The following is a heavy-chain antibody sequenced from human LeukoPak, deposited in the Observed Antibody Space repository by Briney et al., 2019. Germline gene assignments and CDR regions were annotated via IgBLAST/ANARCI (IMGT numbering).Heavy chain of an antibody. CDR1: GFTVGAYT. CDR3: SRDNSGLYLGGWFDP. CDR2: IRSKTYGGTT. J-gene: IGHJ5*02. V-gene: IGHV3-49*03. D-gene: IGHD6-19*01. Sequence: GGSLRLSCSASGFTVGAYTMAWFRQVPGKGLEWVGLIRSKTYGGTTEYAASVKGRFTISRDDSKNIAHLRMNSLKIDDTAVYYCSRDNSGLYLGGWFDPWGQGTLVTVSS.